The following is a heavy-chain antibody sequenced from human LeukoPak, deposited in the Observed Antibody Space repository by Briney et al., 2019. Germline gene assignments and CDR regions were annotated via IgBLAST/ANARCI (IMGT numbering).Heavy chain of an antibody. V-gene: IGHV1-46*01. CDR1: GYTFTGYY. CDR3: ARGGVGATTYVWFDP. D-gene: IGHD1-26*01. Sequence: EASVKVSCKASGYTFTGYYIHWVRQAPGQGLECMGIINPSGGSTSYAQKFQGRVTMTRDMSTSTVYMELSSLRSEDTAVYYCARGGVGATTYVWFDPWGQGTLVTVSS. J-gene: IGHJ5*02. CDR2: INPSGGST.